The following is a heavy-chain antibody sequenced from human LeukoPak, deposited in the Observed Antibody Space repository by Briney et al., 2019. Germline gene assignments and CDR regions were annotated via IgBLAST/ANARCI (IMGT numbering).Heavy chain of an antibody. D-gene: IGHD2-2*01. J-gene: IGHJ4*02. CDR3: ATSPSIPAAPNDY. CDR2: TNAGNGNT. CDR1: GYTFTDYF. Sequence: ASVKVSCKASGYTFTDYFMNWMRQAPGQGLEWMGWTNAGNGNTKYSQKLQGRVTITRDTSSSTAYMQLSSLRSEDTAVYFCATSPSIPAAPNDYWGQGTLVTVSS. V-gene: IGHV1/OR15-3*01.